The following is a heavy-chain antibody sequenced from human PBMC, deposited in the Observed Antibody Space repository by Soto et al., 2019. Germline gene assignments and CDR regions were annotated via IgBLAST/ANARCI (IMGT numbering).Heavy chain of an antibody. J-gene: IGHJ4*02. CDR2: INTGGNT. CDR3: ARSSGDYIESREYDY. Sequence: EVQLVESEGSMVHPGESLNFSCAASGFTVSSNYMIWVRQAPGKGLEWVSLINTGGNTHYADSVKGRFTISRDNSKNTLYLQMNSVRADDTAVYYCARSSGDYIESREYDYWGQGTLVTVSS. CDR1: GFTVSSNY. D-gene: IGHD7-27*01. V-gene: IGHV3-66*01.